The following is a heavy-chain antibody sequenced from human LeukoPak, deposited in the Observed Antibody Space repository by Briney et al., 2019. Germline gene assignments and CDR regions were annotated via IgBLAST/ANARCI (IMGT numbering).Heavy chain of an antibody. J-gene: IGHJ4*02. CDR2: IKQDGSEK. CDR3: ARGKDDILTGSPFDY. CDR1: GFTFSSYW. D-gene: IGHD3-9*01. Sequence: GGSLRLSCAASGFTFSSYWMSWVRQAPGKGLEWVANIKQDGSEKYYVDSVKGRFTISRDNAKNSLYLQMNSLRAEDTAVYYCARGKDDILTGSPFDYWGQGTLVTVSS. V-gene: IGHV3-7*01.